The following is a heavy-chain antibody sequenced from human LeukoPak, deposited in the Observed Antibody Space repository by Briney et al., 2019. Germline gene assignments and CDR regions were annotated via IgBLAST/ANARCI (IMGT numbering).Heavy chain of an antibody. D-gene: IGHD6-13*01. J-gene: IGHJ4*02. CDR3: ARDPTTSAAGTH. Sequence: ALVKVSCKASGYTFTGYYMHWVRQAPGQGLEWMGWINPNSGGTNYAQKFQGRVTMTRDTSISTAYMELSRLRSDDTAVYYCARDPTTSAAGTHWGQGTLVTVSS. CDR1: GYTFTGYY. CDR2: INPNSGGT. V-gene: IGHV1-2*02.